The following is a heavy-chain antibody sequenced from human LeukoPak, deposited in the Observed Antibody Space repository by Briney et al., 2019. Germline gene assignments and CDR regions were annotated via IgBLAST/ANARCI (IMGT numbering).Heavy chain of an antibody. J-gene: IGHJ4*02. D-gene: IGHD3-22*01. Sequence: ASVKVSCKASGYTFTSYRISWVRQAPGQGLEWMGWISAYNGNTNYAQKLQGRDTMTTDTSTSTDYMELRSLRSDDTAVYYCGRRADHYDSSGYYYYFDYWGQGTLVTVSS. V-gene: IGHV1-18*01. CDR3: GRRADHYDSSGYYYYFDY. CDR2: ISAYNGNT. CDR1: GYTFTSYR.